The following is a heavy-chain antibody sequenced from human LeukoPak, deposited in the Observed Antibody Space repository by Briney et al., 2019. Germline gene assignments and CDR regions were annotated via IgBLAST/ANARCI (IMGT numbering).Heavy chain of an antibody. V-gene: IGHV3-7*01. J-gene: IGHJ4*02. D-gene: IGHD3-22*01. CDR3: ARDGVDSGLYFDS. CDR2: TNQDGSEK. Sequence: GGSLRLSCAASGFTFSSYDMSWVRQAPGKGLEWVANTNQDGSEKYYVDSVKGRFTISRDNAKNSLYLQMNSLRAEDTAVYYCARDGVDSGLYFDSWGQGTLVTASS. CDR1: GFTFSSYD.